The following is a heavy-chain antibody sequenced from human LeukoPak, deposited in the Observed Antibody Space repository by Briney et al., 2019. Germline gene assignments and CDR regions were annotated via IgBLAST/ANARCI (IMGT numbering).Heavy chain of an antibody. Sequence: ASVKVSCKASGYTFTDYYMHWVRQAPGQGLEWMGWINPNSGGTKYAQKFQGRVTMTRDTSINTAYMEVSRLRSDDTAVYYCARMARIMVRGVPTHYFDYWGQGTLVTVSS. J-gene: IGHJ4*02. D-gene: IGHD3-10*01. CDR2: INPNSGGT. CDR3: ARMARIMVRGVPTHYFDY. CDR1: GYTFTDYY. V-gene: IGHV1-2*02.